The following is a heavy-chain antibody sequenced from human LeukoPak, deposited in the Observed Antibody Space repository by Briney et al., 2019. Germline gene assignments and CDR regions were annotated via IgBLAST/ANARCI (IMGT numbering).Heavy chain of an antibody. D-gene: IGHD1-26*01. V-gene: IGHV3-74*01. Sequence: GGSLRLSCAASGFTFSSYWVQWVRQAPGKGLVWISRIYSDGSSLSYADSVKGRVTISRDNAKNTVYLQMNSLRAEDTAVYYCARSRYTGSHFDYWGQGTLVTVSS. J-gene: IGHJ4*02. CDR3: ARSRYTGSHFDY. CDR2: IYSDGSSL. CDR1: GFTFSSYW.